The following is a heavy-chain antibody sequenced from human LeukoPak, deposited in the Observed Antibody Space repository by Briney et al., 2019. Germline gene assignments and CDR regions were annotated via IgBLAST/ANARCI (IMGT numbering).Heavy chain of an antibody. CDR1: GYTFTSYG. J-gene: IGHJ6*03. CDR3: ASSRERLPGYYYYMDV. CDR2: ISAYNGNT. Sequence: ASVKVSCKASGYTFTSYGISWVRQAPGQGLEWMGWISAYNGNTNYAQKFQGRVTMTTDTSTSTAYMELGSLRSDDTAVYYCASSRERLPGYYYYMDVWGKGTTVTVSS. V-gene: IGHV1-18*01. D-gene: IGHD6-25*01.